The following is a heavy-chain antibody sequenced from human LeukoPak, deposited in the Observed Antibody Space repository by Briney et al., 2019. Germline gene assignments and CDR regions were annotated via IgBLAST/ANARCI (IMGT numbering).Heavy chain of an antibody. Sequence: GGSLRLSCAASGFNFSAYAMHWVRKAPGKGREWVVVLASDGNNIYFAVSVKGRFSISRDNSKNTLYLKMHSLSAEDTAVYYCTRAHYFENTTDTPQNAFDNWGQGTMVTVSS. J-gene: IGHJ3*02. CDR1: GFNFSAYA. D-gene: IGHD3-22*01. V-gene: IGHV3-30*04. CDR3: TRAHYFENTTDTPQNAFDN. CDR2: LASDGNNI.